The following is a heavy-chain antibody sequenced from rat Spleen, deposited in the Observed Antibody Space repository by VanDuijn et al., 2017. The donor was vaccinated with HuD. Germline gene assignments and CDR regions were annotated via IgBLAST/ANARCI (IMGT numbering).Heavy chain of an antibody. CDR2: ITSGGSNT. CDR3: ARRHYGYTDYFDY. V-gene: IGHV5-25*01. D-gene: IGHD1-9*01. Sequence: EVQLVESGGGLVQPGRSLKLSCAASGFTFSSFAMAWVRQAPKKGLEWVATITSGGSNTYYRDSVKGRFTISTDNAKSTLSLQMDSLRSEDTATYYCARRHYGYTDYFDYWGQGVMVTVSS. J-gene: IGHJ2*01. CDR1: GFTFSSFA.